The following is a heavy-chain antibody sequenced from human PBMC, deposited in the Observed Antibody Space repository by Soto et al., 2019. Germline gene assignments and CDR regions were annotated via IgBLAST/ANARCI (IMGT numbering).Heavy chain of an antibody. V-gene: IGHV4-30-4*01. D-gene: IGHD3-22*01. CDR3: ARGPYYYDRAVDY. J-gene: IGHJ4*02. Sequence: QVQLQESGPGLVKPSQTLSLTCTVSGGSISSGDYYWSWIRQPPGKGLEWIGYIYYSGSTYYNPSLQSRVXXSXDXXKNQCSLKLSSVTAADTAVYYCARGPYYYDRAVDYWGQGTLVTVSS. CDR1: GGSISSGDYY. CDR2: IYYSGST.